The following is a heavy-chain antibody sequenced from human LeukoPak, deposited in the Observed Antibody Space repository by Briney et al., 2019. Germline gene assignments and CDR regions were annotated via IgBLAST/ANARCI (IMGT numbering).Heavy chain of an antibody. CDR2: IIPIFGTA. Sequence: SVKVSCKASGGTFSSYAISWVRQAPGQGLEWMGGIIPIFGTANYAQKFQGRVTITADESTSTAYMELSSLRSEDTAVYYCARERGLGYCSSTSCLYFDYWGQGTLVTVSS. V-gene: IGHV1-69*13. D-gene: IGHD2-2*01. J-gene: IGHJ4*02. CDR1: GGTFSSYA. CDR3: ARERGLGYCSSTSCLYFDY.